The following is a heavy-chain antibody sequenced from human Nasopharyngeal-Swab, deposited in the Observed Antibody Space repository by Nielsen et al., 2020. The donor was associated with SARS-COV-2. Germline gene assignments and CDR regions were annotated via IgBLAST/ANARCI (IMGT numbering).Heavy chain of an antibody. Sequence: VRQAPGKGLEWVAVISYDGSNKYYADSVKGRFTISRDNSKNTLYLQMSSLRAEDTAVYYCARERGLVPAATPWFDPWGQGTLVTVSS. J-gene: IGHJ5*02. V-gene: IGHV3-30*14. CDR3: ARERGLVPAATPWFDP. D-gene: IGHD2-2*01. CDR2: ISYDGSNK.